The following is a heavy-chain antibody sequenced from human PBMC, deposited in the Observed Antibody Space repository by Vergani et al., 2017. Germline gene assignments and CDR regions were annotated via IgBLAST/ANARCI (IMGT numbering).Heavy chain of an antibody. CDR3: ARESMTGYSSRKHNWFDP. V-gene: IGHV4-34*01. D-gene: IGHD6-13*01. J-gene: IGHJ5*02. CDR2: INHSGST. Sequence: QVQLQQWGAGLLKPSETLSLTCAVYGGSFSGYYWSWIRQPPGKGLEWIGEINHSGSTNYNPSLKSRVTISVDTSKNQFSLKLSSVTAADTAVYYCARESMTGYSSRKHNWFDPWGQGTLVTVSS. CDR1: GGSFSGYY.